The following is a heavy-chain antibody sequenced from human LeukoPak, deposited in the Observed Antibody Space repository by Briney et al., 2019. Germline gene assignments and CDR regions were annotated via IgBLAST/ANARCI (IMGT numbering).Heavy chain of an antibody. CDR1: GYTFTSYA. V-gene: IGHV1-3*01. CDR3: ARDRDPKWFGELEK. D-gene: IGHD3-10*01. CDR2: INAGNGNT. J-gene: IGHJ4*02. Sequence: ASVKVSCKASGYTFTSYAMHWVRQAPGQRLEWMRWINAGNGNTKYSQKFQGRVTITRDTSASTAYMELSSLRSEDTAVYYCARDRDPKWFGELEKWGQGTLVTVSS.